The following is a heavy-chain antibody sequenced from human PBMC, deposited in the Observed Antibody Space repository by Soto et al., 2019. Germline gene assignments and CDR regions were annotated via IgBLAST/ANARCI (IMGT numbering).Heavy chain of an antibody. D-gene: IGHD5-18*01. J-gene: IGHJ4*02. CDR1: GFNFSSYG. V-gene: IGHV3-30*18. CDR2: ISYDGSNK. Sequence: WGSMRLCCVAFGFNFSSYGMHWVRQGPGKGLEWLAVISYDGSNKYYAHSVTGRFTSSRDNSKNTQYLQMNNLRAEDTAVYYCAKDDDTAMVPGHYWGQGTLVTVSS. CDR3: AKDDDTAMVPGHY.